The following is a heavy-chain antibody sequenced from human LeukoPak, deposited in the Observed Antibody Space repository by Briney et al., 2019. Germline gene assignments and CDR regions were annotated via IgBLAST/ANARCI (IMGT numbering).Heavy chain of an antibody. CDR2: INHSGST. CDR3: ARKIFLDV. J-gene: IGHJ6*04. Sequence: SETLSLTCAVYGGSFSGYYWSWTRQPPGKGLEWIGEINHSGSTNYNPSLKSRVIISVDMSKSQFSLKLSSVTAADTAVYYCARKIFLDVWGKGTTVTVSS. V-gene: IGHV4-34*01. CDR1: GGSFSGYY.